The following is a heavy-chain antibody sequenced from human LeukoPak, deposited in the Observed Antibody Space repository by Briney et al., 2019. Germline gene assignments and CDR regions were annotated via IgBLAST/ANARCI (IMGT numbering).Heavy chain of an antibody. D-gene: IGHD4-17*01. Sequence: SETLSLTCTVSGGSISSYYWSWIRQPPGKGLERIGYIYYSGSTNYNPSLKSRVTISVDTSKNQFSLKLSSVTAADTAVYYCARDSHDYGDYFDYWGQGTLVTVSS. V-gene: IGHV4-59*01. CDR3: ARDSHDYGDYFDY. CDR1: GGSISSYY. J-gene: IGHJ4*02. CDR2: IYYSGST.